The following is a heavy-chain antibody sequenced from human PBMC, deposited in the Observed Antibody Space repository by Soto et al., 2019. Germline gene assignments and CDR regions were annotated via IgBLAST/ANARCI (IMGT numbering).Heavy chain of an antibody. CDR2: IYHSGST. D-gene: IGHD3-16*01. Sequence: PSETLSLTCAVSGYSISSGYYWGWIRQPPGKGLEWIGSIYHSGSTYYNPSLKSRVTISVDTSKNQFSLKLSSVTAADTAVYYCAREQLRPCYGMDVWGQATTVTVSS. J-gene: IGHJ6*02. CDR3: AREQLRPCYGMDV. CDR1: GYSISSGYY. V-gene: IGHV4-38-2*02.